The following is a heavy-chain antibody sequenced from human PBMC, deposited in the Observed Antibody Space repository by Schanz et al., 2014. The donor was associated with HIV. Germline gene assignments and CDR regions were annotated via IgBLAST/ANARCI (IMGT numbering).Heavy chain of an antibody. J-gene: IGHJ4*02. CDR2: KSYHGSNK. CDR3: AKRSGRSFGYFDS. V-gene: IGHV3-30*19. CDR1: GFTFGSYG. D-gene: IGHD2-15*01. Sequence: QVRLVESGGGVVQPGRSLRLSCAATGFTFGSYGMDWGRQAPGKGLEWGAGKSYHGSNKYYADSVKGRFTISRDNSKNTLSLQMDSLRVDDTAIYYCAKRSGRSFGYFDSWGQGLLVTVSS.